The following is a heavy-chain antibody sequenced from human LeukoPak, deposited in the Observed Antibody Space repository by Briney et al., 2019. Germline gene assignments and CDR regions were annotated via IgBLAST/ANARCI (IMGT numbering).Heavy chain of an antibody. V-gene: IGHV3-23*01. CDR1: GITLSNYG. D-gene: IGHD3-22*01. CDR3: AKRGVVIRVILVGFHKEAYYFDS. Sequence: GGSLRLSCVVSGITLSNYGMSWVRQAPGKGLEWVAGINGSGGSTNYADSVKGRFTISRDNPKNTLYLQMNSLRAEDTAVYFCAKRGVVIRVILVGFHKEAYYFDSWGQGALVTVSS. J-gene: IGHJ4*02. CDR2: INGSGGST.